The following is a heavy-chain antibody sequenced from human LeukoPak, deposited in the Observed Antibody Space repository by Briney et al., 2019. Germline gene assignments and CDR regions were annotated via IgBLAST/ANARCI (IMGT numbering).Heavy chain of an antibody. CDR1: GFTFSSYA. CDR2: MSGSGGGT. J-gene: IGHJ4*02. CDR3: AKDSSGWYGGFVDY. D-gene: IGHD6-19*01. V-gene: IGHV3-23*01. Sequence: GGSLRLSCAASGFTFSSYAMSWVRQPPEKGLEWVSHMSGSGGGTYYADSVKGRFTISRDNSKNTLYLQMNSLRAEDTAVYYCAKDSSGWYGGFVDYWGQGTLVTVSS.